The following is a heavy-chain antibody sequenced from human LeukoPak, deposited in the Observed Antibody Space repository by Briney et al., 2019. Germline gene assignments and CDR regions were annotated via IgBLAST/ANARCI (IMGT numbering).Heavy chain of an antibody. V-gene: IGHV3-21*05. J-gene: IGHJ4*02. D-gene: IGHD3-22*01. CDR1: GFTFSTYS. CDR2: ISSTSTI. Sequence: PGGSLRLSCAASGFTFSTYSMNWVRQAPGKGLEWISYISSTSTIYYADSVKGRFTISRDNAKNSLYLQMNSLRAEDTAVYYCASSRYDSSGYYGIIAYWGQGTLVTVSS. CDR3: ASSRYDSSGYYGIIAY.